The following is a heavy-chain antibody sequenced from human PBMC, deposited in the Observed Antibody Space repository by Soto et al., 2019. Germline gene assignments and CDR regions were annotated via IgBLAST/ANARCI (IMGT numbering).Heavy chain of an antibody. D-gene: IGHD3-22*01. J-gene: IGHJ4*02. CDR1: GYTFTSYY. Sequence: ASVKVSCKASGYTFTSYYMHWVRQAPGQGLEWMGGIIPIFGTANYAQKFQGRVTITADESTSTAYMELSSLRSEDTAVYYCASGPYYYDSSGPTPISSPSNYWGQGTLVTVSS. V-gene: IGHV1-69*13. CDR3: ASGPYYYDSSGPTPISSPSNY. CDR2: IIPIFGTA.